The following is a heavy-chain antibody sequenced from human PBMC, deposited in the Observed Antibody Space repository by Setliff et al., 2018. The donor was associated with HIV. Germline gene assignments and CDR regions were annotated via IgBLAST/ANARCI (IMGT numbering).Heavy chain of an antibody. CDR2: ISADGSDT. Sequence: QPGGSLRLSCAASGFTFSSYWIHWVRQAPGKGLVWVSRISADGSDTSYADSVKGRFTISRDNSKNTLYLQMNSLRAEDTAVYYCAKANTYYYGSGVNRGVAFDIWGQGTMVTVSS. D-gene: IGHD3-10*01. V-gene: IGHV3-74*01. J-gene: IGHJ3*02. CDR3: AKANTYYYGSGVNRGVAFDI. CDR1: GFTFSSYW.